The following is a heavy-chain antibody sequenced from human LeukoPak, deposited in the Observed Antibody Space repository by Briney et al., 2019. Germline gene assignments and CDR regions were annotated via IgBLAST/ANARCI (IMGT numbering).Heavy chain of an antibody. J-gene: IGHJ5*02. Sequence: SETLSLTCTVFGGSISSYYWSWIRQPPGKGLEWIGYIYYSGSTNYNPSLESRVTISVDTSKNQFSLKLSSVTAADTAVYYCARAPYCSSTSCYWFDPWGQGTLVTVSS. CDR2: IYYSGST. CDR3: ARAPYCSSTSCYWFDP. CDR1: GGSISSYY. V-gene: IGHV4-59*01. D-gene: IGHD2-2*01.